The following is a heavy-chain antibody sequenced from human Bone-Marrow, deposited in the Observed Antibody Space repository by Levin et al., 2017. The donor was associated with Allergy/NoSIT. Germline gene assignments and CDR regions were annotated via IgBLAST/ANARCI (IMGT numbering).Heavy chain of an antibody. J-gene: IGHJ4*02. V-gene: IGHV3-7*01. Sequence: LSLTCAASGLSFSSYWMTWVRQAPGKGLEWVATIKHDGSERYYVDSVKGRFTISRDNAKNSLYLQMNSLRVEDTAVYYCAKETLGGYDYVWGSYRYTYYWGQGTLITV. CDR3: AKETLGGYDYVWGSYRYTYY. D-gene: IGHD3-16*02. CDR1: GLSFSSYW. CDR2: IKHDGSER.